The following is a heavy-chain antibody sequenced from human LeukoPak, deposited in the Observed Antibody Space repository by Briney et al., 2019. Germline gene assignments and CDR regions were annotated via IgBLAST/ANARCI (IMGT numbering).Heavy chain of an antibody. Sequence: PGGSLRLSCAASGFTFSSHAMNWVRQAPGKGLEWVSAISGSGANTYYADSVKGRFTISRDNSKNTLYLQMNSLRAEDTAVYYCAKDGTPYRYFDYWGQGTLVTVSS. CDR2: ISGSGANT. V-gene: IGHV3-23*01. J-gene: IGHJ4*02. D-gene: IGHD5-18*01. CDR3: AKDGTPYRYFDY. CDR1: GFTFSSHA.